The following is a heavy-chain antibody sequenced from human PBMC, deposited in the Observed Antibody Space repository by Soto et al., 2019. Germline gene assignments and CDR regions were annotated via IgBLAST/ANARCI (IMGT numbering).Heavy chain of an antibody. Sequence: QVQLVQSGAEVKKPGSSVKVSCKASGGTFSSYAISWVRQAPGQGLEWMGGIIPIFGTANYAQKFQGRVTITAEESTSTAYMEVSSLRSEDTAVYYCARAGYYYGSGSTATPYGMDVWGPGTTVNVSS. D-gene: IGHD3-10*01. CDR2: IIPIFGTA. CDR1: GGTFSSYA. V-gene: IGHV1-69*01. CDR3: ARAGYYYGSGSTATPYGMDV. J-gene: IGHJ6*02.